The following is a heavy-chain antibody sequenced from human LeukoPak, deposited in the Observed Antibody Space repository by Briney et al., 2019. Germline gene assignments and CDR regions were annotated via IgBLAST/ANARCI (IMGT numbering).Heavy chain of an antibody. Sequence: PGRSLRLSCAASGFTFSSYAMHWVRQAPGKGLEWVAVISDDGSNKYYADSVKGRFTISRDNSKNTLYLQMNSLRAEDTAVYYCARRIPAAGTGGVDYWGQGTLVTVSS. CDR1: GFTFSSYA. CDR3: ARRIPAAGTGGVDY. V-gene: IGHV3-30-3*01. J-gene: IGHJ4*02. D-gene: IGHD6-13*01. CDR2: ISDDGSNK.